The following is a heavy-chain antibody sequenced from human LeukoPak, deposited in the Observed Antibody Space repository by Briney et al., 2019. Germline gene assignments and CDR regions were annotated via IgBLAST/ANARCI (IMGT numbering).Heavy chain of an antibody. V-gene: IGHV3-7*01. CDR2: IKQDGSEK. CDR1: GFTFSNAW. J-gene: IGHJ4*02. D-gene: IGHD6-19*01. CDR3: ARDHTVGQWPTHFDS. Sequence: GGSLRLSCAASGFTFSNAWMSWVRQAPGKGLEWVANIKQDGSEKYYVDSVKGRFTISRDNAKNSLYLQMNSLRGEDTAVYYCARDHTVGQWPTHFDSWGQGTLVTVSS.